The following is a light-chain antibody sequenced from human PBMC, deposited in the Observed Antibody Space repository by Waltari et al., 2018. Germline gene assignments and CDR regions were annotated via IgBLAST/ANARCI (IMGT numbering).Light chain of an antibody. V-gene: IGKV3-20*01. J-gene: IGKJ4*01. Sequence: EIVLTQSPGTLSLSPGERATLSCRASQSVSSSYLAWYQQKHGQAPRLLIYGASSRATGIPDRFSGSGSGTDFTLTISRLEPEDFAVYYCQQYGSSPFGGGTKVEIK. CDR2: GAS. CDR1: QSVSSSY. CDR3: QQYGSSP.